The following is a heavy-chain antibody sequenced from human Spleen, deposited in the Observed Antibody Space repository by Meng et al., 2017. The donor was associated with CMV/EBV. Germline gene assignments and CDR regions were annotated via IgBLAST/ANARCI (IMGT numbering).Heavy chain of an antibody. Sequence: GESLKISCAASGFTFNNYEMNWVRQAPGKGLEWVSYISSSGTTIYYADSVRGRFTISRDNAKNSLYLQMNSLRAEDTAVYHCARDYRDYYGSGSYSDYWGQGTLVTVSS. J-gene: IGHJ4*02. CDR3: ARDYRDYYGSGSYSDY. CDR2: ISSSGTTI. CDR1: GFTFNNYE. D-gene: IGHD3-10*01. V-gene: IGHV3-48*03.